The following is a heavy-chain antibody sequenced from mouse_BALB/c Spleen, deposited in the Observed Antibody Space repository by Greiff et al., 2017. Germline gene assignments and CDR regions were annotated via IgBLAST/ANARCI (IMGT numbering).Heavy chain of an antibody. CDR3: ARGGYYGSSSAMDY. Sequence: EVQLVESGPGLVKPSQSLSLTCTVTGYSITSDYAWNWIRQFPGNKLEWMGYISYSGSTSYNPSLKSRTSITRDTSKNQFFLQLNSVTTEDTATYYCARGGYYGSSSAMDYWGQGTSVTVSS. CDR2: ISYSGST. J-gene: IGHJ4*01. V-gene: IGHV3-2*02. D-gene: IGHD1-1*01. CDR1: GYSITSDYA.